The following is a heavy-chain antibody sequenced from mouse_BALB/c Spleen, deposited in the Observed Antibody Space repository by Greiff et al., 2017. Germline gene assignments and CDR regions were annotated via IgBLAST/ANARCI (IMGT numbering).Heavy chain of an antibody. J-gene: IGHJ2*01. V-gene: IGHV1S26*01. Sequence: VQLQQSGAELVRSGASVKMSCKASGYTFTSYWMHWVKQRPGQGLEWIGYINPSTGYTEYNQKFKDKATLTADKSSSTAYMQLSSLTSEDSAVYYCATSTMITTGYFDYWGQGTTLTVSS. D-gene: IGHD2-4*01. CDR1: GYTFTSYW. CDR2: INPSTGYT. CDR3: ATSTMITTGYFDY.